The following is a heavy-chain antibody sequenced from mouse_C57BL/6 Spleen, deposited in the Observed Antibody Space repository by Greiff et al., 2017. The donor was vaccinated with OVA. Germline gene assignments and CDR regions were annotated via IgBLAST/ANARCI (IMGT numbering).Heavy chain of an antibody. Sequence: QVQLQHSGPGLVQPSQSLSITCTVSGFSFTSYGVHWVRQSPGQGLEWLGVIWSGGSTDYNAAFISRLSISTDNSKSQVFFKMNSLQADDTAIYYCARNGRLRGYFDVWGTGTTVTVSS. CDR2: IWSGGST. CDR1: GFSFTSYG. J-gene: IGHJ1*03. V-gene: IGHV2-2*01. CDR3: ARNGRLRGYFDV. D-gene: IGHD2-4*01.